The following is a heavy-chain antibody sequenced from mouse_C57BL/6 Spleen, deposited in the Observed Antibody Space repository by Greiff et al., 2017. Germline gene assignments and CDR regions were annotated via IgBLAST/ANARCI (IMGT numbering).Heavy chain of an antibody. CDR2: IGPSDSYT. J-gene: IGHJ2*01. CDR3: ARGGTTVVATDY. D-gene: IGHD1-1*01. V-gene: IGHV1-69*01. Sequence: QVQLQQPGAELVMPGASVKLSCKASGYTFTSYWMHWVKQRPGQGLEWIGEIGPSDSYTNYNQKFKGKSTLTVDKSSSTAYMQLSSLTSEDSAVYYCARGGTTVVATDYWGQGTTLTVSS. CDR1: GYTFTSYW.